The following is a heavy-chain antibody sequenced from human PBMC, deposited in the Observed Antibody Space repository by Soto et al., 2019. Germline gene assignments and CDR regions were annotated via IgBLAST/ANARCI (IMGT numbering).Heavy chain of an antibody. J-gene: IGHJ4*02. Sequence: EVQLVESGGGLVQPGGSLRLSCAASGFTFSSYWMSWVRQAPGKGLEWVANIKQDGSEKYYVDSVKGRFTISRDNAKNSLYLQMNSLRAEDTAVYYCARGRSGWSDYFDYWGQGTLVTVSS. CDR1: GFTFSSYW. V-gene: IGHV3-7*03. CDR3: ARGRSGWSDYFDY. CDR2: IKQDGSEK. D-gene: IGHD6-19*01.